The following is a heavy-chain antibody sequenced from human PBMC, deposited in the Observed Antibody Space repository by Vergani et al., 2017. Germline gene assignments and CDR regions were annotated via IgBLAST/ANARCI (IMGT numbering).Heavy chain of an antibody. CDR3: GTQDPRGGRFGFMDV. Sequence: QLQLQESGSRLVKPSQTLSLTCAVSGGSISSGGNSWSWIRQSPGTGLEWIGYIYDGGRTYYNPSLERRLTISIDRAQNQFSLELTSVTAADTAVYYCGTQDPRGGRFGFMDVWGKGATVTVSS. D-gene: IGHD3-10*01. CDR2: IYDGGRT. J-gene: IGHJ6*03. CDR1: GGSISSGGNS. V-gene: IGHV4-30-2*06.